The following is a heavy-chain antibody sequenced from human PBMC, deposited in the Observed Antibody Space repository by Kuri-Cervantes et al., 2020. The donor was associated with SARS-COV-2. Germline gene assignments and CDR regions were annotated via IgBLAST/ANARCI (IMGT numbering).Heavy chain of an antibody. V-gene: IGHV3-21*01. CDR2: ISSSSSYI. CDR1: GFTFSSYS. D-gene: IGHD6-13*01. Sequence: GGPLRLSFAASGFTFSSYSMNWVRQAQGKGLEGVSSISSSSSYINYADSVKGRFTISRDNAKNSLYLQMNSLRAEDTAVYYCAREVAAAGYWGQGTLVTVSS. CDR3: AREVAAAGY. J-gene: IGHJ4*02.